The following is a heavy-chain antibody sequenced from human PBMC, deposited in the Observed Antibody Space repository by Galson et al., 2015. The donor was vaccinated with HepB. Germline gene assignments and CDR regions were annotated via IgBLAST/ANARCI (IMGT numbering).Heavy chain of an antibody. V-gene: IGHV2-26*01. D-gene: IGHD1-26*01. CDR1: GFSLSNARMG. J-gene: IGHJ4*02. CDR2: IFSNDEK. Sequence: ALVKPTQTLTLTCTVSGFSLSNARMGVSWIRQPPGKALEWLAHIFSNDEKSYSTSLKSRLTISKDTSKSQVVLTMTNMDPVDTATYYCARIRAQSSLATTFDYWGQGTLVTVSS. CDR3: ARIRAQSSLATTFDY.